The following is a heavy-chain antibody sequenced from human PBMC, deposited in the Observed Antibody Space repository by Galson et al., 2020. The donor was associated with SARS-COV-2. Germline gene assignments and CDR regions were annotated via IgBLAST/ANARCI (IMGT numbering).Heavy chain of an antibody. V-gene: IGHV4-31*03. CDR2: IHYSGNI. CDR1: GGSINSGDYN. Sequence: SETLSLTCTVSGGSINSGDYNWSWIRQHPRKGLEWIGFIHYSGNIHYNPSLKSRGTISVDPSRNQFSLILTSVTAADTAVYYCARGDDSRKVGYWGQGTLVTVSS. J-gene: IGHJ4*02. CDR3: ARGDDSRKVGY. D-gene: IGHD3-22*01.